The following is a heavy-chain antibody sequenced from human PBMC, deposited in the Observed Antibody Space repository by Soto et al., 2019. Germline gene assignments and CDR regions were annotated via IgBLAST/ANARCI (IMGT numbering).Heavy chain of an antibody. D-gene: IGHD6-6*01. V-gene: IGHV3-30*18. Sequence: GGSLRLSCAASGFTFSSYGMHWVRQAPGKGLEWVAVISYDGSNKYYADSVKGRFTISRDNSKNTLYLQMNSLRAEDTAVYYCAKDGGIAARPLLPKVWGQGTTVTVSS. J-gene: IGHJ6*02. CDR2: ISYDGSNK. CDR3: AKDGGIAARPLLPKV. CDR1: GFTFSSYG.